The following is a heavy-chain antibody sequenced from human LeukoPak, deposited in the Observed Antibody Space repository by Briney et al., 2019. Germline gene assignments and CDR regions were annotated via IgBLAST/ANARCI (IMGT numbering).Heavy chain of an antibody. CDR3: AGAGPAYYYYGMDV. D-gene: IGHD2-2*01. Sequence: ASVKVSRKASVYTFTSYGISWVRHAPGQGLEWMGSISAYNGNTNYAQKLRRRVTMTTDTSTRTAYMGLRSLRSDDTAVYYCAGAGPAYYYYGMDVWGQGTTVTVSS. J-gene: IGHJ6*02. CDR2: ISAYNGNT. V-gene: IGHV1-18*01. CDR1: VYTFTSYG.